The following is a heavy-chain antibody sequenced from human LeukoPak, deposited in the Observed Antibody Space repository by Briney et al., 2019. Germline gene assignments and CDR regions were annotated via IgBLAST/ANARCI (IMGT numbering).Heavy chain of an antibody. D-gene: IGHD2-2*01. CDR2: IYYSGST. V-gene: IGHV4-61*01. J-gene: IGHJ2*01. CDR3: ARLRCSSTSCYVKYFDL. CDR1: GGSISSGSYY. Sequence: SETLSLTCTVSGGSISSGSYYWSWIRQPPGKGLEWIGYIYYSGSTNYNPSLKSRVTISVDTSKNQFSLKLSSVTAADTAVYYCARLRCSSTSCYVKYFDLWGRGTLVTVSS.